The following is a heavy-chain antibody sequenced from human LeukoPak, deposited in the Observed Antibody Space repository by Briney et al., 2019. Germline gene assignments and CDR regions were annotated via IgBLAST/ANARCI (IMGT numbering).Heavy chain of an antibody. CDR2: LSSGNTM. Sequence: GGSLRLSCAASGFTFSSYGMNWVRQAPGKGLEWVSYLSSGNTMYYADSVKGRFTISRDDSKNTLYLQMNSLRAEDTAVYYCVKDLGRYRNNCFDYWGQGTLVTVSS. CDR1: GFTFSSYG. CDR3: VKDLGRYRNNCFDY. J-gene: IGHJ4*02. V-gene: IGHV3-23*01. D-gene: IGHD1-26*01.